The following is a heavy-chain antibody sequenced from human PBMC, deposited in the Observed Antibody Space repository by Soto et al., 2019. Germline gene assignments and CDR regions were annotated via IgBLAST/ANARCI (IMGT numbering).Heavy chain of an antibody. D-gene: IGHD1-1*01. CDR3: ARGKEPYYYHGMDV. V-gene: IGHV4-34*01. J-gene: IGHJ6*02. CDR2: INHSGST. Sequence: PSETLSLTCAVYGGSFSGYFWSGIRQPPGKGLEWIGEINHSGSTNYNQSLKSRVTISVDTYKNKFSLKLSSVTAADTAVYYCARGKEPYYYHGMDVWGPGTTVT. CDR1: GGSFSGYF.